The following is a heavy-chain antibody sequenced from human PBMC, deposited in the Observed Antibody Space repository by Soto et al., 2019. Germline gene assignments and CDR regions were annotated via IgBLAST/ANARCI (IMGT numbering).Heavy chain of an antibody. CDR1: GFTFSSYT. CDR2: ISGSGGTT. Sequence: EVQLLESGGGLVQPGGSLRLSCAASGFTFSSYTMSWVRQAPGKGLEWVSAISGSGGTTYYADSVKGRFTISRDNSKNTLYLQLNSLRAEDTAVYYCAKAFGFNWYFDLWGRGTLVTVSS. CDR3: AKAFGFNWYFDL. V-gene: IGHV3-23*01. D-gene: IGHD3-3*01. J-gene: IGHJ2*01.